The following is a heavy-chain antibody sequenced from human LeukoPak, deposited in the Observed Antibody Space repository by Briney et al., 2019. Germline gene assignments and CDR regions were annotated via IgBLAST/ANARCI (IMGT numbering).Heavy chain of an antibody. V-gene: IGHV4-39*01. CDR3: ARRGMAVAGTFDY. CDR1: GGSISSSSYY. CDR2: IYYSGST. D-gene: IGHD6-19*01. Sequence: SETLSLTCTVSGGSISSSSYYWGWIRQPPGKGLGWIGSIYYSGSTYYNPSLKSRVTISVDTSKNQFSLKLSSVTAADTAVYYCARRGMAVAGTFDYWGQGTLVTVSS. J-gene: IGHJ4*02.